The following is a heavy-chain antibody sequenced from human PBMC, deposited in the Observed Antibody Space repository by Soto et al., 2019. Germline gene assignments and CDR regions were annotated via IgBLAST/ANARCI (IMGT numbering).Heavy chain of an antibody. Sequence: QVQLVQSGAEVKKPGSSVKVSCKASGGTFSSYAISWVRQAPGQGLEWMGGIIPIFGTANYAQKFQGRVTITADESTSTAYMELSSLGSEDTAVYYCGRVSPSYGSGFYDYWGQGTLVTVSS. D-gene: IGHD3-10*01. J-gene: IGHJ4*02. V-gene: IGHV1-69*01. CDR2: IIPIFGTA. CDR3: GRVSPSYGSGFYDY. CDR1: GGTFSSYA.